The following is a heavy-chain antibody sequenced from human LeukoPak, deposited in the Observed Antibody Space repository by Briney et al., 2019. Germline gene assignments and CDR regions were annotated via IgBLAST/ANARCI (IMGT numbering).Heavy chain of an antibody. D-gene: IGHD2-15*01. V-gene: IGHV3-21*01. CDR1: GFTFSSYN. Sequence: GGSLRLSCGASGFTFSSYNMNWVRQAAGKGLEWVSSIGSSSRYIYYADSMKGRFTFSRDSAKNSLYLQMNSLRAEDTAVYYCARAQDGPYYLDYWGQGTLVTVSS. CDR3: ARAQDGPYYLDY. J-gene: IGHJ4*02. CDR2: IGSSSRYI.